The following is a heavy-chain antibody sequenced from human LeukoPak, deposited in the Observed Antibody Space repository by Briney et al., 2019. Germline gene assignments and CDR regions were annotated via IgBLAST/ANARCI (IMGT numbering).Heavy chain of an antibody. CDR2: ISGSGGST. V-gene: IGHV3-23*01. J-gene: IGHJ4*02. D-gene: IGHD5-12*01. CDR3: AKDSSGYDPRFDY. Sequence: GGSLRLSCAASGFTFSSYAVSWVRQAPGKGLEWVSSISGSGGSTYYADSVKGRFTISRDNSKNTLYLQMNSLRAEDTAVYYCAKDSSGYDPRFDYWGQGTLVTVSS. CDR1: GFTFSSYA.